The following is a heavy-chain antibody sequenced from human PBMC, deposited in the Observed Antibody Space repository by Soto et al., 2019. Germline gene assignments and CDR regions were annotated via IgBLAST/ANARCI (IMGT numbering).Heavy chain of an antibody. V-gene: IGHV3-30*18. Sequence: QVQLVESGGGVVQPGGSLRLSCAASGFIFSGYGMHWVRQAPGKGLEWVAVISFEGSKKYYANSVEGRFTISRDNSKNTLFLQMNSLRADDTAVYYCAKGGSSSARYFDRWGQGALVTVSS. CDR1: GFIFSGYG. CDR2: ISFEGSKK. J-gene: IGHJ5*02. CDR3: AKGGSSSARYFDR. D-gene: IGHD6-6*01.